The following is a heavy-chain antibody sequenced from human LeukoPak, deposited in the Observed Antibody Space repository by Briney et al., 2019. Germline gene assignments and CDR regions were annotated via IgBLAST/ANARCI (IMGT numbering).Heavy chain of an antibody. V-gene: IGHV3-23*01. J-gene: IGHJ6*02. Sequence: GGSLSLSCAASGFPFSSYAMSWVRQAPGKGLEWVSAISGSGGSTYYADSVKGRFTISRDNSKNTLYLQMNSLRAEDTAVYYCAKGSGSGYGYYYYYGMDVWGQGTTVTVPS. CDR2: ISGSGGST. CDR1: GFPFSSYA. D-gene: IGHD3-10*01. CDR3: AKGSGSGYGYYYYYGMDV.